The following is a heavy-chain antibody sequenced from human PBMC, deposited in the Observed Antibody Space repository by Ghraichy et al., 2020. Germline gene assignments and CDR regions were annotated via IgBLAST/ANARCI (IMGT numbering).Heavy chain of an antibody. J-gene: IGHJ5*02. Sequence: SETLSLTCTVSGGSISSGGYYWSWIRQHPGKGLEWIGYIYYSGSTYYNPSLKSRVTISVDTSKNQFSLKLSSVTAADTAVYYCARAHYKLGWFDPWGQGTLVTVSS. CDR1: GGSISSGGYY. CDR3: ARAHYKLGWFDP. V-gene: IGHV4-31*03. CDR2: IYYSGST. D-gene: IGHD4-11*01.